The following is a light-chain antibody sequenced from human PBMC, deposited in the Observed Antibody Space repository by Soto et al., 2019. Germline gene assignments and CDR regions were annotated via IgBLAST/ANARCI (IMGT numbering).Light chain of an antibody. J-gene: IGKJ3*01. CDR3: QQFNSDPFT. V-gene: IGKV1-9*01. Sequence: DIQLTQSPSFLSASVGDRVTITCRASQGITNDLAWYQQKPGKAPKLLIYAASSLQRGVPSTFRGSGFGTEFTLTISSLQPEDCATYFCQQFNSDPFTFGPGTTVDF. CDR1: QGITND. CDR2: AAS.